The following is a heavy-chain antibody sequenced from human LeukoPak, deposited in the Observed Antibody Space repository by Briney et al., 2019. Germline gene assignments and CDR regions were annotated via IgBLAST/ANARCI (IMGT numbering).Heavy chain of an antibody. CDR1: GGSISSGGYY. V-gene: IGHV4-61*08. Sequence: PSQTLSLTCTVSGGSISSGGYYWSWIRQHPGKGLEWIGYIYYSGSTNYNPSLKSRVTISVDTSKKQFSLKLSSVTAADTAVYYCARGPSNVGTARPKYFDYWGQGTLVTVSS. D-gene: IGHD6-6*01. J-gene: IGHJ4*02. CDR3: ARGPSNVGTARPKYFDY. CDR2: IYYSGST.